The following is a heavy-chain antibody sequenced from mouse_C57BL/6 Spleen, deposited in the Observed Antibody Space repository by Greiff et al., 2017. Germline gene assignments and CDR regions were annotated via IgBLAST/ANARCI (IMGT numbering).Heavy chain of an antibody. CDR1: GYTFTSYW. J-gene: IGHJ4*01. D-gene: IGHD1-1*01. CDR3: AGIYYYGSSGYAMDY. V-gene: IGHV1-55*01. CDR2: IYPGSGST. Sequence: QVQLQQPGAELVKPGASVKMSCKASGYTFTSYWITWVKQRPGQGLEWIGDIYPGSGSTNYNDKFKIKATLTVDNASSTAYMQLSSLTSEDSAVYYCAGIYYYGSSGYAMDYWGQGTSVTVSS.